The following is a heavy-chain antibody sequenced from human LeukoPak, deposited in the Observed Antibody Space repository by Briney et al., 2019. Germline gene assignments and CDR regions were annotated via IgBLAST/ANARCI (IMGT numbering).Heavy chain of an antibody. V-gene: IGHV3-21*01. Sequence: GGSLRLSCAASGFTFSSYAMSWVRQAPGKGLEWVSSISSSSSYIYYADSVKGRFTISRDNAKNSLYLQMNSLRAEDTAVYYCAREVYSDYLSGTDWGQGTLVTVSS. CDR2: ISSSSSYI. CDR1: GFTFSSYA. D-gene: IGHD4-11*01. J-gene: IGHJ4*02. CDR3: AREVYSDYLSGTD.